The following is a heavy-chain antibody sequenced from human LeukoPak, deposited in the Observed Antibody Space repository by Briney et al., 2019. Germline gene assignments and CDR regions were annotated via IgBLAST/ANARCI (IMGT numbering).Heavy chain of an antibody. CDR3: AKDRDSSSWYYFDY. Sequence: GGSLRLSCAASGFTFSRYWMSWVRQAPGKGLEWVAFIRYDGINKYYADSVKGRFTISRDNSKNTLYLQMNSLRADDTAVYYCAKDRDSSSWYYFDYWGQGTLVTVSS. CDR1: GFTFSRYW. J-gene: IGHJ4*02. D-gene: IGHD6-13*01. V-gene: IGHV3-30*02. CDR2: IRYDGINK.